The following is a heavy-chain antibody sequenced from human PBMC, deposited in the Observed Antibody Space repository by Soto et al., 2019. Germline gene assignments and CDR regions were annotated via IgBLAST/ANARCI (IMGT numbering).Heavy chain of an antibody. Sequence: GGSLRLSCAASGFTFSSYSMNWVRQAPGKGLEWVSYISSSSSTIYYADSVKGRFTISRDNAKNSLYLQMNSLRDEDTAVYYCARDGGDYDFWSGYYWFDPWGQGTLVTVSS. CDR1: GFTFSSYS. CDR2: ISSSSSTI. D-gene: IGHD3-3*01. V-gene: IGHV3-48*02. CDR3: ARDGGDYDFWSGYYWFDP. J-gene: IGHJ5*02.